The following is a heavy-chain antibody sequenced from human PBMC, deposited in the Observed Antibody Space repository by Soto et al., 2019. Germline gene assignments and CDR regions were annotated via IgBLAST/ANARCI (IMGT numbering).Heavy chain of an antibody. CDR2: IYFTDTT. CDR1: GGSVINYY. D-gene: IGHD3-3*01. V-gene: IGHV4-59*02. CDR3: ARSTTFYDFRDY. J-gene: IGHJ4*02. Sequence: SETLSLTCTVSGGSVINYYWSWIRQSPGKGLEWIGSIYFTDTTYYNPSLESRVTISVDTSRTHFSLKLTSVTAADTAVYYCARSTTFYDFRDYWGQGTLVTVSS.